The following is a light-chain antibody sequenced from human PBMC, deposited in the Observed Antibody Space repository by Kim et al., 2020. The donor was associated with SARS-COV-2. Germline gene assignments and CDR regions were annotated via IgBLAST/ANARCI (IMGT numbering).Light chain of an antibody. Sequence: SYELTQPPSVSVSPGQTATITCSGDKLGDRYVCWYQQKSGQSPVLVISQDNKRPSGIPERFSGSNSGNTATLTISETQAMDEADYYCQVWDITSWVFGGGTQLTVL. J-gene: IGLJ3*02. V-gene: IGLV3-1*01. CDR1: KLGDRY. CDR3: QVWDITSWV. CDR2: QDN.